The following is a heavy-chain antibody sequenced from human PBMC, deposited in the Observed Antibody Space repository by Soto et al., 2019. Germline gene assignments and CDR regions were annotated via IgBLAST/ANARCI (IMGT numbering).Heavy chain of an antibody. CDR3: ARDIAGRGYFDL. Sequence: PSETLSRTCTVSGDSFTSGGYYWSWIRHHPGKGLEWIGYIYYSGSTYYNPSLKSRVTISVDTSKNQFSLKLTSVTAADTAVYYCARDIAGRGYFDLWGQGSLVTVSS. CDR1: GDSFTSGGYY. V-gene: IGHV4-31*03. J-gene: IGHJ4*02. CDR2: IYYSGST. D-gene: IGHD3-16*02.